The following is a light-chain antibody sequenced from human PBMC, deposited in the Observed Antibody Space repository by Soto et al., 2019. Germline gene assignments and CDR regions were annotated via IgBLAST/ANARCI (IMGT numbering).Light chain of an antibody. J-gene: IGLJ2*01. CDR1: SSDVCGYNY. V-gene: IGLV2-14*01. CDR2: EVS. CDR3: SSYTISNTLV. Sequence: QSALTQPASVSGSPGQSITISCTGTSSDVCGYNYVSWYQQHPGKAPKLMIYEVSNRPSGVSNRFSGSKSGNTASLTISGLQAEDEADYYCSSYTISNTLVFGGGTKLTVL.